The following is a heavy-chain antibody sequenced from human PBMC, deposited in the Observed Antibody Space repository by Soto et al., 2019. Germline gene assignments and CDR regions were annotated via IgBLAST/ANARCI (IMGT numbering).Heavy chain of an antibody. J-gene: IGHJ6*02. CDR3: ARDMGATTGYYYYRMDV. CDR2: IWYDGSNK. Sequence: GGSLRLSCAASGFTFSSYGMHWVRQAPGKGLEWVAVIWYDGSNKYYADSVKGRFTISRDNSKNTLYLQMNSLRAEDTAVYYCARDMGATTGYYYYRMDVWGQGTTVTVSS. CDR1: GFTFSSYG. V-gene: IGHV3-33*01. D-gene: IGHD5-12*01.